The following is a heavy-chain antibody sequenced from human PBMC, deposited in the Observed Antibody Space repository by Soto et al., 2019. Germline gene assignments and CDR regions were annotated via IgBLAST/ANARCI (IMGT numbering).Heavy chain of an antibody. CDR3: ASGEMEARAVHYDFLTNVGGMVYGLDV. V-gene: IGHV1-69*01. CDR2: FIPIFVSA. CDR1: GGTVSSYA. Sequence: QLHLVQSGAEVKKAGSSVKVSCKASGGTVSSYAITWVRQAPGKGLEWMGVFIPIFVSAHYAPKFQGRITITADESTSTAYMELSGLTSEDTAIYYCASGEMEARAVHYDFLTNVGGMVYGLDVWGQGTTVTVSS. J-gene: IGHJ6*02. D-gene: IGHD3-9*01.